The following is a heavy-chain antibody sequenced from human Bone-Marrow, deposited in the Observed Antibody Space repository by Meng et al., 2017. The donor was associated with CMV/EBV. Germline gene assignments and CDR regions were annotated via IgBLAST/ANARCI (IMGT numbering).Heavy chain of an antibody. J-gene: IGHJ4*02. V-gene: IGHV1-18*01. CDR3: AGGGARYSSSSDY. CDR1: GYTFTSYG. D-gene: IGHD6-6*01. CDR2: INAYNGNT. Sequence: ASVKVSCKASGYTFTSYGIRWVRQAPGQGLEWMGWINAYNGNTNYAQKLQGRVTMTTDTSTSTAYMGLRSPSSDDTAGYYCAGGGARYSSSSDYWGQGTLVTVSS.